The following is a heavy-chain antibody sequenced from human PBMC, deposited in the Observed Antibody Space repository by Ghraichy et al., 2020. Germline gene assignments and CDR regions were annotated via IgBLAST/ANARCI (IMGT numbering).Heavy chain of an antibody. Sequence: GGSLRLSCAASGFTFNNAWMNWVRQAPGKGLEWVGRIKSKPDGGTTEYAAPVRGRFTISRDDSNNTLYLQMNSLKTEDTAVYYCTTPPLIADRPGLYWFDPWGQGTLVTVSS. CDR3: TTPPLIADRPGLYWFDP. J-gene: IGHJ5*02. D-gene: IGHD6-6*01. CDR1: GFTFNNAW. V-gene: IGHV3-15*07. CDR2: IKSKPDGGTT.